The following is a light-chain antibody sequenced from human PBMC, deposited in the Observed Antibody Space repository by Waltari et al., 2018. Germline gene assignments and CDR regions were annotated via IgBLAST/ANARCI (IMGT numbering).Light chain of an antibody. CDR1: QSVTSHY. CDR3: QKYGTSPRT. CDR2: GAS. J-gene: IGKJ1*01. Sequence: EIVLTQSPGTLSLSPGGRATLSCRASQSVTSHYLAWYQQKPGQAPRLLMFGASTRATGIPDRFSGSGSGTDFTLTISRLEPEDFAVYYCQKYGTSPRTFGQGTKVEIK. V-gene: IGKV3-20*01.